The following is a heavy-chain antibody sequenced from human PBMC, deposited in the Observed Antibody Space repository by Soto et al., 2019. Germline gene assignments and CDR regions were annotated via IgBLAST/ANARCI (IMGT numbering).Heavy chain of an antibody. CDR1: GGSVSSGSYY. Sequence: SETLSLTCTVSGGSVSSGSYYWSWIRQPPGKGLEWIGYIYYSGSTNYNPSLKSRVTISVDTSKNQFSLKLSSVTAADTAVYYCARVGHSYYDFWSGYYYYFDYWGQGTLVTAPQ. CDR3: ARVGHSYYDFWSGYYYYFDY. D-gene: IGHD3-3*01. CDR2: IYYSGST. J-gene: IGHJ4*02. V-gene: IGHV4-61*01.